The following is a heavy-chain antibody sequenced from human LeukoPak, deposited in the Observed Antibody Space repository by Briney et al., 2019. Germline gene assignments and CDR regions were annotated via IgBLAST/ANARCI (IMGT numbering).Heavy chain of an antibody. D-gene: IGHD6-25*01. J-gene: IGHJ6*02. Sequence: GGSLRLSCAASGFTFSSYSMNWVRQAPGKGLEWVSYISSSSTIYYADSVKGRFTISRDNAKNSLYLQMNSLRDEDTAVYYCARDHEADYYGMDVWGQGTTVTVSS. CDR1: GFTFSSYS. V-gene: IGHV3-48*02. CDR3: ARDHEADYYGMDV. CDR2: ISSSSTI.